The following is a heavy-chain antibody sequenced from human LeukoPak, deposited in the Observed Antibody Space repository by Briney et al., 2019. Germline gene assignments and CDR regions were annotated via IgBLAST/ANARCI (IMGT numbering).Heavy chain of an antibody. D-gene: IGHD3-16*02. CDR3: ARTSLRLGELSSLNY. Sequence: GGSLRLSCAASGFTFSSYCMSWVRQAPGKGLEWVSSISSSGSTISYADSVKGRFSVARDNAKKSLYLQMNSLRAEDTAVYYCARTSLRLGELSSLNYWGQGTLVTVSS. CDR1: GFTFSSYC. J-gene: IGHJ4*02. CDR2: ISSSGSTI. V-gene: IGHV3-11*04.